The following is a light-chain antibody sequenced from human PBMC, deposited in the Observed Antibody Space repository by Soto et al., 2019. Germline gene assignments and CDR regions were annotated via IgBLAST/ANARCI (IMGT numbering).Light chain of an antibody. V-gene: IGLV2-14*01. Sequence: QSALTQPASVSGSPGQSITISCTGTSSDVGGYNYVSWYQQHPGKAPKLMIYDVSNRPSGVSNRFSGSKSGNTASLTISGLQAEDEAGYYCSSYASTNTLFGGGTKLTVL. CDR3: SSYASTNTL. CDR1: SSDVGGYNY. J-gene: IGLJ2*01. CDR2: DVS.